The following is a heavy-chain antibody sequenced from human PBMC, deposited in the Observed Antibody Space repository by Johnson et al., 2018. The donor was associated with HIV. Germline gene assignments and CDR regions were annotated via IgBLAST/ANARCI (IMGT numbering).Heavy chain of an antibody. Sequence: QVQLVESGGGLVQPGGSLRLSCAAYGFTFSTYDMYWVRQAPGRGLEWVTFIRHEGGSNKDYADSVKGRFTISSDNWKNTLYLQMNSLRAEDTAVYHCAKGVLLWFRELSSLNDAFDIWGQGTMVTVSS. CDR3: AKGVLLWFRELSSLNDAFDI. CDR2: IRHEGGSNK. D-gene: IGHD3-10*01. V-gene: IGHV3-30*02. CDR1: GFTFSTYD. J-gene: IGHJ3*02.